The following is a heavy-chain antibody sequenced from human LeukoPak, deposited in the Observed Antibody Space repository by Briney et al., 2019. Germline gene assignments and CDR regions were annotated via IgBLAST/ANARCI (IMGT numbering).Heavy chain of an antibody. CDR1: GGSISSTNYY. CDR3: ARDLRGYCSGGSCYSWGYYYYGMDV. Sequence: SETLSLTCTVSGGSISSTNYYWGRIRQPPGKGLEWSGYIYYSGSTYYHPSLKRRVTISVDTSTNQLSLKLSSVTGADTAVYYCARDLRGYCSGGSCYSWGYYYYGMDVWGQGTTVTVSS. V-gene: IGHV4-39*07. J-gene: IGHJ6*02. D-gene: IGHD2-15*01. CDR2: IYYSGST.